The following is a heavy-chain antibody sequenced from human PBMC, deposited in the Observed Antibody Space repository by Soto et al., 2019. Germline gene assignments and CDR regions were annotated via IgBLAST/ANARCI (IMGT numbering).Heavy chain of an antibody. CDR3: ARIFPGLGYFDF. CDR1: GGTFSSYA. V-gene: IGHV1-69*05. CDR2: IIPIFGTA. D-gene: IGHD1-26*01. Sequence: SVKVSCKASGGTFSSYAISWVRQAPGQGLEWMGGIIPIFGTANYAQKFQGRVTMTSDTSTSTVYMDLSSLRSEDTAVYYCARIFPGLGYFDFWGPGTLVTVPQ. J-gene: IGHJ4*02.